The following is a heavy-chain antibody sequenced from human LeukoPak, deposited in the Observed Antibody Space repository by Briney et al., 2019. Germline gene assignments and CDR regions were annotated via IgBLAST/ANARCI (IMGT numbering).Heavy chain of an antibody. J-gene: IGHJ4*01. CDR3: ARRRDYFDY. CDR2: ISSSGGNI. Sequence: GGTLRLSCVVSGFDLSDYYMSWIRQAPGKGLEWISYISSSGGNIYFADSVKGRFTMSRDNARGSLYLQMNSLTADDTAIYYCARRRDYFDYWGQGTLVTVSS. CDR1: GFDLSDYY. V-gene: IGHV3-11*01.